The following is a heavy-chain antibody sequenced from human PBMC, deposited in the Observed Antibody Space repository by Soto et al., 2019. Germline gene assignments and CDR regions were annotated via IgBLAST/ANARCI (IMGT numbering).Heavy chain of an antibody. CDR2: ISGSGGST. V-gene: IGHV3-23*01. D-gene: IGHD3-10*01. Sequence: GGSXRLSCAASGFTFSSYAMSWVRQAPGKGLEWVSAISGSGGSTYYADSVKGRFTISRDNSKNTLYLQMNSLRAEDTAVYYCAKTGSVLLWFGELSRGMDVWGQGTTVTFSS. CDR1: GFTFSSYA. CDR3: AKTGSVLLWFGELSRGMDV. J-gene: IGHJ6*02.